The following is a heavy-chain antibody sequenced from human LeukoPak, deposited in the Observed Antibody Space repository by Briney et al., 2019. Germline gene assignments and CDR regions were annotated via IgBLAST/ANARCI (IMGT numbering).Heavy chain of an antibody. Sequence: SETLSLTCTVSGGSISSYYWSWIRQPPGKGLEWIGYIYYSGSTNYNPSLKSRVTISVDTSKNQFSLKLSSVTAADTAVYYCASSDRGGYYYYYMDVWGKGTTVTVSS. CDR1: GGSISSYY. CDR2: IYYSGST. J-gene: IGHJ6*03. CDR3: ASSDRGGYYYYYMDV. D-gene: IGHD3-10*01. V-gene: IGHV4-59*01.